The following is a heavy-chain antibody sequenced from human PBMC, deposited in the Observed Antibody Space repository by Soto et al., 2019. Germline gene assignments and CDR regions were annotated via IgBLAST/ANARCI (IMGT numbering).Heavy chain of an antibody. CDR3: ARDRSSSWYGGWYYGMDV. Sequence: PGGSLRLSCAASGFSFSSYAMGWVRQAPGKGLEWVSGISTTGGSTYYADSVKGRFTISRDNSKNTLYLQMNSLRAEDTAVYYCARDRSSSWYGGWYYGMDVWGQGTTVTVSS. V-gene: IGHV3-23*01. J-gene: IGHJ6*02. CDR2: ISTTGGST. CDR1: GFSFSSYA. D-gene: IGHD6-13*01.